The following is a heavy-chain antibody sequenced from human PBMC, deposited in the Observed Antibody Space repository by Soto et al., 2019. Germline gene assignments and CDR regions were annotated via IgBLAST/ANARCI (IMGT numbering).Heavy chain of an antibody. Sequence: QVQLVESGGGVVQPGRSLRLSCAASGFTFSSDGMHWVRQAPGKGLEWVAVIWYDGSNKYYADSVKGRFTISRDNSKNTLYLQMNSLRAEDTAVYYCARDRRIEIGYFDLWGRGTLVTVSS. CDR2: IWYDGSNK. V-gene: IGHV3-33*01. J-gene: IGHJ2*01. CDR3: ARDRRIEIGYFDL. CDR1: GFTFSSDG.